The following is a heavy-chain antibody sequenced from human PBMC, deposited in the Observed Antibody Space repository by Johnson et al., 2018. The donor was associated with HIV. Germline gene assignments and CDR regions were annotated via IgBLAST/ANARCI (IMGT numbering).Heavy chain of an antibody. CDR1: GFTFSSYA. J-gene: IGHJ3*01. Sequence: QVQLVESGGGVVQPGRSLRLSCAASGFTFSSYAMHWVRQAPGKGLEWVAVISYDGSNKYYADSVKGRFTISRDNSKNTLYLQMNSLRAEDTAVYYCAKDYYDSSCYLVGDAFDVWGQGTMVTVSS. CDR3: AKDYYDSSCYLVGDAFDV. CDR2: ISYDGSNK. D-gene: IGHD3-22*01. V-gene: IGHV3-30*04.